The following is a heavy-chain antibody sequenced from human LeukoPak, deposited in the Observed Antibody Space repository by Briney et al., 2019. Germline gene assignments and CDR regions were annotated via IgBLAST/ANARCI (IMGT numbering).Heavy chain of an antibody. CDR2: ISSSGSTI. V-gene: IGHV3-48*01. J-gene: IGHJ4*02. CDR3: ATGNSSGWYFDY. CDR1: GFSVTSYW. Sequence: PGGSPRLSCGVSGFSVTSYWMSWVRQAPGKGLEWVSYISSSGSTIYYADSVKGRFTISRDNSKNTLYLQMNSLRAEDTAVYYCATGNSSGWYFDYWGQGTLVTVSS. D-gene: IGHD6-19*01.